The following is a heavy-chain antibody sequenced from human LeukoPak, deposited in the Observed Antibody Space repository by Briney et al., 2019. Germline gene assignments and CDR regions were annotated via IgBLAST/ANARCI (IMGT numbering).Heavy chain of an antibody. Sequence: SETLSLTCTVSGGSISSYNWSWIRQPPGKGLEWIGYIYYSGSTNYNPSLKSRVTISVDTSKNQFSLKLSSVTAADTAVYYCARGTAYFDWLFDPQYFDYWGQGTLVTVSS. CDR3: ARGTAYFDWLFDPQYFDY. D-gene: IGHD3-9*01. V-gene: IGHV4-59*01. J-gene: IGHJ4*02. CDR1: GGSISSYN. CDR2: IYYSGST.